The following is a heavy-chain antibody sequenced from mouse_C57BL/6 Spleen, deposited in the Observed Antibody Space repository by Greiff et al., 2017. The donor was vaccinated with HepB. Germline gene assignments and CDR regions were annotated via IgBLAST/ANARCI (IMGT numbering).Heavy chain of an antibody. CDR3: ARRGTTVVARYFDV. V-gene: IGHV1-26*01. J-gene: IGHJ1*03. D-gene: IGHD1-1*01. Sequence: VQLQQSGPELVKPGASVKISCKASGYTFTDYYMNWVKQSHGKSLEWIGDINPNNGGTSYNQKFKGKATLIVDKSSSTAYMELRSLTSEDSAVYYCARRGTTVVARYFDVWGTGTTVTVSS. CDR2: INPNNGGT. CDR1: GYTFTDYY.